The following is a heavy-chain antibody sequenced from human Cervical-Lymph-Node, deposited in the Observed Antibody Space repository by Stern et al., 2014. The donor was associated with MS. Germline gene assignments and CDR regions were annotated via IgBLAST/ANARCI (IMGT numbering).Heavy chain of an antibody. CDR2: ISYDGSNK. V-gene: IGHV3-33*05. CDR3: ARDGPNYDHNGRWDAFDV. Sequence: QVQLVESGGGVVQPGGSLRLSCAASGFPISGHGLHWVRQAPGKGLEWVALISYDGSNKWYAESVKGRFTISRDSSRNTMFLQMNTLRREDAAVYYCARDGPNYDHNGRWDAFDVWGQGAMVTVSP. CDR1: GFPISGHG. D-gene: IGHD3-22*01. J-gene: IGHJ3*01.